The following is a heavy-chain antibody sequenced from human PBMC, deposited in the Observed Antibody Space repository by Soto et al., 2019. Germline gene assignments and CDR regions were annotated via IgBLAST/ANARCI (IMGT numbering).Heavy chain of an antibody. D-gene: IGHD1-1*01. CDR2: INPSGGST. CDR1: GYTFTSYF. Sequence: PSVKVSCKASGYTFTSYFMHWVRQAPGQGPEWMGIINPSGGSTSYAQKFQGRVTMTRDTSTSTAYMELRSLRSDDTAVYYCARGGPLETSWGQRSPVTVSS. J-gene: IGHJ5*02. V-gene: IGHV1-46*01. CDR3: ARGGPLETS.